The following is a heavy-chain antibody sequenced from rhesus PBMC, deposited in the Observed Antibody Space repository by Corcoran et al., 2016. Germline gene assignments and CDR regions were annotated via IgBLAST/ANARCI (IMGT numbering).Heavy chain of an antibody. CDR2: IPPNKGKK. J-gene: IGHJ4*01. V-gene: IGHV1-180*01. CDR3: ARDDGYNGNRLDF. CDR1: GFSFTRHS. Sequence: QVQLVQSGSEIRQPGASVRLSCQTSGFSFTRHSIHWIRQAPGQGLEWIGVIPPNKGKKEFAQSFQDRVSMTTDTSTSTGYMELSSLRSEDTALYYCARDDGYNGNRLDFWGQGVLVTVSS. D-gene: IGHD5-30*01.